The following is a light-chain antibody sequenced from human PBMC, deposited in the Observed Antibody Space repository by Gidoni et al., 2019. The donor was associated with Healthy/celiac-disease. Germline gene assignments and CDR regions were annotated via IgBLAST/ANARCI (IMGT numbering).Light chain of an antibody. J-gene: IGKJ3*01. CDR2: AAS. CDR1: QSIGSY. Sequence: DIQMTQYPSSLSASVGDRVTITCRASQSIGSYLHWYQQKPGKAPKLLFYAASSLQSGVPSRFSGSGSGTDFTLTFSSLQPEDFATYSCQQSYSTPFTFGPGTKVDIK. V-gene: IGKV1-39*01. CDR3: QQSYSTPFT.